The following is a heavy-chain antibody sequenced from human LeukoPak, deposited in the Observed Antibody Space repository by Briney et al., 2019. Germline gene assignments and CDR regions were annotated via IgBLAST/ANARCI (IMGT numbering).Heavy chain of an antibody. CDR3: ARRKGRGYNHTHLDY. Sequence: GGSLRLSCAASGFTYSTHAMTWVRQAPGKGLEWVSGITGSGDSTYYADSVKGRFTISRDNSENTLFLQMNSLRAEDTAVYHCARRKGRGYNHTHLDYWGQGTLVTVSS. D-gene: IGHD5-18*01. J-gene: IGHJ4*02. V-gene: IGHV3-23*01. CDR1: GFTYSTHA. CDR2: ITGSGDST.